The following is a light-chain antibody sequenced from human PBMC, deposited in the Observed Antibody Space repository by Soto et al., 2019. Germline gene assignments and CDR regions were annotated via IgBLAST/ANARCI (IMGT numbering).Light chain of an antibody. V-gene: IGLV3-21*04. CDR2: YDS. Sequence: SYELTQPPSVSVAPGMTARISCEGDYIGNKGVHWYQQKPGQAPVLIIYYDSIRPSGIPERFSGSNSGNPATLTIDRVEAGDEADYYCQVWDSSSDHPYNYVFGTGTKVTVL. CDR3: QVWDSSSDHPYNYV. J-gene: IGLJ1*01. CDR1: YIGNKG.